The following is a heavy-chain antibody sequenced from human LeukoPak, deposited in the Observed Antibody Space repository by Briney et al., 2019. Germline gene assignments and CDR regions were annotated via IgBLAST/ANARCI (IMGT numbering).Heavy chain of an antibody. CDR2: INHSGST. V-gene: IGHV4-34*01. CDR1: GGSFSGYY. J-gene: IGHJ4*02. Sequence: PSETLSLTCAVYGGSFSGYYWSWIRQPPGKGLGWIGEINHSGSTNYNPSLKSRVTISVDRSKNQFSLKLSSVTAADTAVYYCARAPEYYYDSSGYYLTNIYFDYWGQGTLVTVSS. D-gene: IGHD3-22*01. CDR3: ARAPEYYYDSSGYYLTNIYFDY.